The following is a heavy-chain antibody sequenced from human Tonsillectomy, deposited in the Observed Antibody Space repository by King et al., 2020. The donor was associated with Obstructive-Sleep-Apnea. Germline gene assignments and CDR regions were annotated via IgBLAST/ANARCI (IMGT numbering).Heavy chain of an antibody. V-gene: IGHV3-23*04. J-gene: IGHJ4*01. CDR3: VTGITSPDY. CDR2: VIASGGST. CDR1: GFTCSTYA. D-gene: IGHD1-20*01. Sequence: VQLVESGGDLMQPGGSLRLSCKASGFTCSTYALTWVRQAPGKGLDWVSAVIASGGSTYYADSVKGRFTISRDNSKNTLYLQMNSLRVEDTAVYYCVTGITSPDYWGHGTLVTISS.